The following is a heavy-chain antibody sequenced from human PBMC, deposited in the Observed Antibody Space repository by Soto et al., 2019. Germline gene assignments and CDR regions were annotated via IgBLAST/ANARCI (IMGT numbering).Heavy chain of an antibody. D-gene: IGHD3-10*01. CDR3: ASLNGRPGGSRWFDY. J-gene: IGHJ4*01. V-gene: IGHV4-30-4*01. CDR1: GVAISRGDYY. CDR2: FYYSGST. Sequence: QVQLQESGPGLVKPSQTLSLTCTVTGVAISRGDYYWIWIRKPPGKVPGWIGHFYYSGSTYSNPSLKSRVTISGDTSTSQFSLKLGSVIAADTAVYYCASLNGRPGGSRWFDYWGDGSLVTVSS.